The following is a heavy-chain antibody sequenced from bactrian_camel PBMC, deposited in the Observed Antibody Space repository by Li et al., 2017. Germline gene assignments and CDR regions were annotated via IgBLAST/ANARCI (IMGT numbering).Heavy chain of an antibody. J-gene: IGHJ6*01. CDR2: VSSDGST. D-gene: IGHD4*01. V-gene: IGHV3S56*01. CDR3: AAEFDYDSEYRCSPDAADFGY. CDR1: GFTFGDSD. Sequence: HVQLVESGGGSVQAGETLRLSCVASGFTFGDSDMGWYRQAPGNKCELVSTVSSDGSTYYADCVKGRFTISRDNPKNTVYLQMDTLKPEDTAMYYCAAEFDYDSEYRCSPDAADFGYQGQGTQVTVS.